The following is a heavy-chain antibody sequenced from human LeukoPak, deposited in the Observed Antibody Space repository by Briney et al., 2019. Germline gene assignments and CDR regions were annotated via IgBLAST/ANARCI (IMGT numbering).Heavy chain of an antibody. CDR2: ISSSGGTI. Sequence: GGSLRLSCAASGFTFSSYEMNWVRQAPGKGLEWVSYISSSGGTIYYADSVKGRFTISRDNAKNSLYLQMNSLRAEDTAVYYCASLDGYNSYYFDYWGQGTLVTVSS. CDR1: GFTFSSYE. V-gene: IGHV3-48*03. CDR3: ASLDGYNSYYFDY. J-gene: IGHJ4*02. D-gene: IGHD5-24*01.